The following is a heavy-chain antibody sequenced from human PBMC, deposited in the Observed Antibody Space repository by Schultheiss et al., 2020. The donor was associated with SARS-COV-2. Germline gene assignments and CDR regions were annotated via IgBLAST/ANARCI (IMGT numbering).Heavy chain of an antibody. CDR2: ISYDGSNK. V-gene: IGHV3-30*03. CDR1: GFTFSSYG. CDR3: ARDPKRSGSYSDY. D-gene: IGHD1-26*01. J-gene: IGHJ4*02. Sequence: GGSLRLSCAASGFTFSSYGMHWVRQAPGKGLEWVAVISYDGSNKYYADSVKGRFTISRDNSKNTLYLQMNSLRAEDTAVYYCARDPKRSGSYSDYWGQGTLVTVSS.